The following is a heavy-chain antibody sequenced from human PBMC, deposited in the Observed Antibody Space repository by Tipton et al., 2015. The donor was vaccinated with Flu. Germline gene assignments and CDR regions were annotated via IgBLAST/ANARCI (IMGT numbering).Heavy chain of an antibody. V-gene: IGHV3-66*01. CDR2: IYSGGST. Sequence: SLRLSCAASGFTVSSNYMSWVRQAPGKGLEWVSVIYSGGSTYYADSVKGRFTISRDNSKNTLYLQMNSLRAEDTAVYYCARGTYYDFWSGYLDGTYYFDYWGQGTLVTVSS. D-gene: IGHD3-3*01. J-gene: IGHJ4*02. CDR3: ARGTYYDFWSGYLDGTYYFDY. CDR1: GFTVSSNY.